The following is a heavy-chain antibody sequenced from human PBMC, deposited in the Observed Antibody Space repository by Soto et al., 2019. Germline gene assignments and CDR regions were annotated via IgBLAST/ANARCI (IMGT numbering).Heavy chain of an antibody. Sequence: GLEWMGWVSAYNGNTNYAQKLQGRVTMTTDTSTSTAYMELRSLRSDDTAVYYCARVPYNWSDPPSTDVWGKGSTVTVFS. V-gene: IGHV1-18*01. CDR2: VSAYNGNT. D-gene: IGHD1-1*01. CDR3: ARVPYNWSDPPSTDV. J-gene: IGHJ6*04.